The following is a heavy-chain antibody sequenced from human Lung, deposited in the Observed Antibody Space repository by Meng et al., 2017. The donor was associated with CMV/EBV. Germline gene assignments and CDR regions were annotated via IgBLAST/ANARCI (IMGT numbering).Heavy chain of an antibody. J-gene: IGHJ6*02. CDR3: ARDIVSIFGVAKPYYYYYYGMDV. CDR2: INSISTFI. Sequence: GGSXRLXXAASGFTFSSFSMNWVRQAPGKGLEWVSSINSISTFIYYADSVKGRFTISRDNAKNSLYLQMNSLRAEDTAVYYCARDIVSIFGVAKPYYYYYYGMDVWGQGXTVTVSS. D-gene: IGHD3-3*01. V-gene: IGHV3-21*01. CDR1: GFTFSSFS.